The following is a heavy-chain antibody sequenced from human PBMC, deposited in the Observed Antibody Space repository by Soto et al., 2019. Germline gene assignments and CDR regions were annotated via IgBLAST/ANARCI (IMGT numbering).Heavy chain of an antibody. Sequence: GGSLRLSCAASGFAFSTYWMTWVRQAPEKGLEWVASIKQDGSEAYHVDSVKGRFTISRDNAKNSLYLQMNSLRVEDTAVYYCARGVTTHDNWGQGTLVTVSS. CDR1: GFAFSTYW. J-gene: IGHJ4*02. CDR2: IKQDGSEA. D-gene: IGHD4-17*01. V-gene: IGHV3-7*01. CDR3: ARGVTTHDN.